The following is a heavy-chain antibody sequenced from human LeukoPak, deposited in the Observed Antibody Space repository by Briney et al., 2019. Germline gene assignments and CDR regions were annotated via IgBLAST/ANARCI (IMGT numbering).Heavy chain of an antibody. V-gene: IGHV4-34*01. CDR1: GGSFSGYY. CDR2: INHSGST. J-gene: IGHJ4*02. Sequence: SETLSLTCAVYGGSFSGYYWSWIRQPPGKGLEWIGEINHSGSTNYNPSLKSRVTISVDTSKNQFSLKLSSVTAADTAVYYCARRGSSGYYYRTYHFDYWGQGTLVTVSS. CDR3: ARRGSSGYYYRTYHFDY. D-gene: IGHD3-22*01.